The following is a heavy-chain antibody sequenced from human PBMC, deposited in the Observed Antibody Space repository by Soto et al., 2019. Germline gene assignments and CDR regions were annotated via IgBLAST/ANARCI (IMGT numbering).Heavy chain of an antibody. V-gene: IGHV4-30-4*01. CDR3: ARGPSGDKIDY. CDR2: IYNSGNT. D-gene: IGHD1-26*01. J-gene: IGHJ4*02. CDR1: GGSISSGGDF. Sequence: QVQLQESGPGLVEPSQTLSLTCTVPGGSISSGGDFWSWIRQPPGKGLEWIGHIYNSGNTYSNPSLRSRVTISLDMSKNQFSLKLSSVTAADTAVYYCARGPSGDKIDYWGQGILVTVSS.